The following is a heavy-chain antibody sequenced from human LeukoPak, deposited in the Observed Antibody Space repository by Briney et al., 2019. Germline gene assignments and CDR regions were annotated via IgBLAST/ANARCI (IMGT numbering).Heavy chain of an antibody. D-gene: IGHD2-15*01. V-gene: IGHV4-61*02. Sequence: SQTLSLTCTVSGGSISSGRYYWSWIRQPAGKGLEWIGRIYTSGSTNYNPSLKSRVTISVDTSKNQFSLKLSSVTAADTAVYYCARESILRDCSGGSCYLNNWFDPWGQGTLVTVSS. CDR2: IYTSGST. J-gene: IGHJ5*02. CDR1: GGSISSGRYY. CDR3: ARESILRDCSGGSCYLNNWFDP.